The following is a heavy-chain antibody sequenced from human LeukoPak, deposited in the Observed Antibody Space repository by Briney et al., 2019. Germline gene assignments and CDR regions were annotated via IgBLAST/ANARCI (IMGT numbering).Heavy chain of an antibody. J-gene: IGHJ3*01. CDR3: ARALKPYGSSGTTYAFDL. V-gene: IGHV3-21*06. CDR2: ISSSSDYI. CDR1: GFTFGRHS. Sequence: GGSLRLSCAASGFTFGRHSMNWVRQAPRKGLECVSSISSSSDYIYYADSVKGRFTISRDNAKNSVSLQMNSLRAEDTAVYYCARALKPYGSSGTTYAFDLWRQGTMVTVSS. D-gene: IGHD3-22*01.